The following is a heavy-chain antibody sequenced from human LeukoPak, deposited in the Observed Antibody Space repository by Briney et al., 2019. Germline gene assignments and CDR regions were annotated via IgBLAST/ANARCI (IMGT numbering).Heavy chain of an antibody. Sequence: GGSLRLSCAASGFTFSSYSMNWVRQAPGKGLEWVSYISSSSSTIYYADSVKGRFTISRDNAKNSLYLQMNSLRAEDTAVYYCARVPAASYYSMDVWGKGTTVTVSS. CDR3: ARVPAASYYSMDV. J-gene: IGHJ6*03. CDR1: GFTFSSYS. CDR2: ISSSSSTI. V-gene: IGHV3-48*01. D-gene: IGHD2-2*01.